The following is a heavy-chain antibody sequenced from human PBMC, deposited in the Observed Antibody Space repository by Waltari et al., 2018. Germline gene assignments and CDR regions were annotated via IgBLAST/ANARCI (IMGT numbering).Heavy chain of an antibody. CDR1: GYSISSGYY. CDR2: IYHSGST. D-gene: IGHD3-10*01. V-gene: IGHV4-38-2*01. Sequence: QVQLQESGPGLVKPSETLSLTCAVSGYSISSGYYWGWIRQPPGKGLEWIGSIYHSGSTYYNPSLKSRVTISVDTSKNQFSLKLSSVTAADTAVYYCARWSVQGVIIPGDWGKGTLVTVSS. CDR3: ARWSVQGVIIPGD. J-gene: IGHJ4*02.